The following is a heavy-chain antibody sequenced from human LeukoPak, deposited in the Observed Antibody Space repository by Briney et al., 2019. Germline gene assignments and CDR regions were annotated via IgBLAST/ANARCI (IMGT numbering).Heavy chain of an antibody. V-gene: IGHV3-53*01. CDR3: ARDGRFGEFDAFDI. D-gene: IGHD3-10*01. Sequence: GGSLRLSCAASGFTVSSTYMNWVRQAPGKGLEWVSVIYSGGTTYYADSVKGRFTISRDSSKNTVYLQMNSLRAEDTAVYYCARDGRFGEFDAFDIWGQGTMVTVSS. CDR2: IYSGGTT. CDR1: GFTVSSTY. J-gene: IGHJ3*02.